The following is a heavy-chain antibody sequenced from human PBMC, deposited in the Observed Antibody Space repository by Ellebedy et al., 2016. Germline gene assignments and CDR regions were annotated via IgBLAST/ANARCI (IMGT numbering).Heavy chain of an antibody. CDR3: ATHLVGASGNEFDC. J-gene: IGHJ4*02. Sequence: TFSSYAMSWIRQPPGKGLEWIASIYSSGSTYYNPSLKSRVTISVDTSKNQFSLKLSSVTAADTAVYYCATHLVGASGNEFDCWGQGILVAVSS. D-gene: IGHD1-26*01. CDR2: IYSSGST. CDR1: TFSSYA. V-gene: IGHV4-39*01.